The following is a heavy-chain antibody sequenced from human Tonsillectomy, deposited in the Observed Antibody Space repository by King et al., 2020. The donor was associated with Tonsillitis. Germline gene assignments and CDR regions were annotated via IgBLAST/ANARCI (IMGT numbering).Heavy chain of an antibody. D-gene: IGHD1-7*01. Sequence: VQLQESGAGLVKPSETLSLTCTVSGGSISSYYWSWIRQPPGKGLEWIGYIYDTGSTNYNPSLKSRVTLSVDTSKSQFYLKLSSVTAADTAVYYCARAQEGNYDPFYSYYMDVWGKGTTVTVSS. J-gene: IGHJ6*03. V-gene: IGHV4-59*01. CDR3: ARAQEGNYDPFYSYYMDV. CDR2: IYDTGST. CDR1: GGSISSYY.